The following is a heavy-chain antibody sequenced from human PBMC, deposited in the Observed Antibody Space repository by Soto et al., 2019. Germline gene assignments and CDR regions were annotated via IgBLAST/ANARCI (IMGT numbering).Heavy chain of an antibody. CDR2: ISYSVST. J-gene: IGHJ6*02. V-gene: IGHV4-61*01. CDR1: GGSISSSNCN. D-gene: IGHD6-19*01. Sequence: SETLSLTCTVSGGSISSSNCNWIWIRQPPGKGLEWIGYISYSVSTNYNPSLKSRVTISVDTSKNQFSLNLRSVTAADTAVYYCASSPQYRSGWNDYYVMDVWGQGTTVTVSS. CDR3: ASSPQYRSGWNDYYVMDV.